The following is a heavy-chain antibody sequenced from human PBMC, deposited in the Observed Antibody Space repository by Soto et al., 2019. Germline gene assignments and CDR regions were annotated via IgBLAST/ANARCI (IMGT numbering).Heavy chain of an antibody. CDR2: IMRIFPTP. J-gene: IGHJ6*02. Sequence: QVQLVQSGAEVKKPGSSVKVSCKTSGGTLRTSAISWVRQAPGQGLEWRGGIMRIFPTPDYAQNFQGRVTITAEKYTSTAYMELRSLRPEDTDVYYCARDKDRLQLGVNYYYVMDAWGQGTKVTVSS. CDR1: GGTLRTSA. CDR3: ARDKDRLQLGVNYYYVMDA. D-gene: IGHD5-12*01. V-gene: IGHV1-69*14.